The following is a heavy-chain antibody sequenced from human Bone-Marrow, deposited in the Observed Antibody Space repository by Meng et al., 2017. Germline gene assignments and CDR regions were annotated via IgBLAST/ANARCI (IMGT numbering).Heavy chain of an antibody. Sequence: ASVKVSCKASGYTFTGYYMHWVRQAPGQGLEWMGWINPNSGGTNYAQKFQGRVTMTRDTSISTAYMELSRLRSDDTDVYYCARDFALPTYYYYGNWGQGTLVTVSS. CDR2: INPNSGGT. CDR1: GYTFTGYY. V-gene: IGHV1-2*02. D-gene: IGHD3-10*01. J-gene: IGHJ4*02. CDR3: ARDFALPTYYYYGN.